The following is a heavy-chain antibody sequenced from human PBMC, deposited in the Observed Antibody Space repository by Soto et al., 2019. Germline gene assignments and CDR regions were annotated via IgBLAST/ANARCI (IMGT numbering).Heavy chain of an antibody. V-gene: IGHV4-39*01. CDR3: ATHGNSYYYYGMDV. D-gene: IGHD4-4*01. Sequence: LSLTCTVSGGSISSSSYYWGWIRQPPGKGLEWIGSIYYSGSTYYNPSLKSRVTISVDTSKNQFSLKLSSVTAADTAVYYCATHGNSYYYYGMDVWGQGTTVTVSS. CDR1: GGSISSSSYY. CDR2: IYYSGST. J-gene: IGHJ6*02.